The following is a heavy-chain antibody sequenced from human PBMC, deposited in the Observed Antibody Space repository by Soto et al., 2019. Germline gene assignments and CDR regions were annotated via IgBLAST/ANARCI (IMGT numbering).Heavy chain of an antibody. Sequence: PGGSLRLSSAASGFTVSSNYMSWVRQAPGKGLEWVSAISGSGGSTYYADSVKGRFTISRDNSKNTLYLQMNSLRAEDTAVYYCAKRGYGSGSYYSVPGYWGQGTLVTVSS. CDR1: GFTVSSNY. V-gene: IGHV3-23*01. D-gene: IGHD3-10*01. CDR2: ISGSGGST. CDR3: AKRGYGSGSYYSVPGY. J-gene: IGHJ4*02.